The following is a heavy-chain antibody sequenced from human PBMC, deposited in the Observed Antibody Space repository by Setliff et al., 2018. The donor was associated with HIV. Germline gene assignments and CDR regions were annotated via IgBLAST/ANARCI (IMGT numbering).Heavy chain of an antibody. CDR3: AREHDYSNYRRLDS. CDR1: GASISSSSHH. J-gene: IGHJ4*02. V-gene: IGHV4-39*07. Sequence: SETLSLTCTVSGASISSSSHHWAWIRQPPGKGLEYIGNIYYTGSTHHNPSLKSRVTISVDTSKNQFSLKLTSVTAADTAVYYCAREHDYSNYRRLDSWGQGILVTVSS. CDR2: IYYTGST. D-gene: IGHD4-4*01.